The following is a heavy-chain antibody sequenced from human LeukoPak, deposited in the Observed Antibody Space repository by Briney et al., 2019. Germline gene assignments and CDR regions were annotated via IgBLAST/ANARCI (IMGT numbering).Heavy chain of an antibody. Sequence: GGSLRLSCAASGFTFSRYWMSWMRQAPGKGLEWVANIKYDGYEEYYVDSVKGRFTISRDNAKNSLYLQLNSLRVEDTAVYYCKSGGAAPGSLDYWGQGILVTVSP. CDR1: GFTFSRYW. CDR3: KSGGAAPGSLDY. CDR2: IKYDGYEE. J-gene: IGHJ4*02. D-gene: IGHD1-1*01. V-gene: IGHV3-7*01.